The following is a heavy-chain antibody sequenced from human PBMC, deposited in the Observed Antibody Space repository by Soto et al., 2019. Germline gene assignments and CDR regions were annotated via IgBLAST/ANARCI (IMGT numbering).Heavy chain of an antibody. J-gene: IGHJ2*01. V-gene: IGHV3-9*01. CDR3: AKGAVVVEVGYFDL. D-gene: IGHD2-15*01. CDR2: ISWNSGSI. Sequence: GGSLRLSCAASGFTFDDYAMHWVRQAPGKGLEWVSGISWNSGSIGYADSVKGRFTISRDNAKNSLYLQMNSLRAEDTALYYCAKGAVVVEVGYFDLWGRGTLVTVSS. CDR1: GFTFDDYA.